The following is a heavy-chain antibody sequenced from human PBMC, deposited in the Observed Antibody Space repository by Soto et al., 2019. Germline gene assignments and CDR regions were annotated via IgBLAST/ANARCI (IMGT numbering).Heavy chain of an antibody. J-gene: IGHJ6*02. D-gene: IGHD5-18*01. V-gene: IGHV5-10-1*01. Sequence: GESLKISCKGSGYSFTSYWISWVRQMPGKGLEWMGRIDPSDSYTNYSPSFQGHVTISADKSISTAYLQWSSLKASDTAMYYCARQALGTAMVTRGMDVWGQGTTVTVSS. CDR3: ARQALGTAMVTRGMDV. CDR1: GYSFTSYW. CDR2: IDPSDSYT.